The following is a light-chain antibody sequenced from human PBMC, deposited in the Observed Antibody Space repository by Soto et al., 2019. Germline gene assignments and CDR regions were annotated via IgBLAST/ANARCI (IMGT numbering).Light chain of an antibody. V-gene: IGKV3-11*01. CDR2: DVS. CDR3: QHRSNWPSIT. CDR1: QSVGSY. J-gene: IGKJ5*01. Sequence: EIVLTQCPATLSVSPGERVTLSCRASQSVGSYLAWYQQQPGQAPRLLIYDVSDRATGIPASFSGRGSETDFTLTISSLQTEDFAVYYCQHRSNWPSITFGHGTRLEIK.